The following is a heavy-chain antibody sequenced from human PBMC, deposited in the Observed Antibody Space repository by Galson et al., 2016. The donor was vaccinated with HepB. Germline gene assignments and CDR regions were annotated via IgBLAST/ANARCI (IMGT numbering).Heavy chain of an antibody. CDR2: ISTRRTT. Sequence: SLRLSCAASGFGFSNFSLSWVRQAPGKGLEWVASISTRRTTYYSDSVQGRFTISRDNSNNTLYLQMNGLRAEDTAVYYCAKERLVRRIFDHWGQGTLLTVSS. J-gene: IGHJ4*02. CDR1: GFGFSNFS. CDR3: AKERLVRRIFDH. V-gene: IGHV3-23*01. D-gene: IGHD1-1*01.